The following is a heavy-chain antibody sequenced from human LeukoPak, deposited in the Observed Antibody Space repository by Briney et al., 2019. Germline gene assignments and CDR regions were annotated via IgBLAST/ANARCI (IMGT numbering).Heavy chain of an antibody. CDR2: INPNSGGT. Sequence: ASVKVSCKASGYTFTGYYMHWVRQAPGQGLEWMGWINPNSGGTNYAQKFQGRVTMTRDTSISTAYMELSRLKSDDTAVYYCARDLTAYPVVEPTEWFDPWGQGTLVTVSS. V-gene: IGHV1-2*02. CDR3: ARDLTAYPVVEPTEWFDP. D-gene: IGHD1-14*01. J-gene: IGHJ5*02. CDR1: GYTFTGYY.